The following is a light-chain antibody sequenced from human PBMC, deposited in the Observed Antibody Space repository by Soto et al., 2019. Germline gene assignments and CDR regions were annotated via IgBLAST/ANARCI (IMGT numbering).Light chain of an antibody. CDR2: GAS. Sequence: EIVMTQSPATLSVSPGERATLSCRASQSVTSNLAWYQQKPGQAPRLLIYGASTRATGIPARFSGSGSGTEFTLTISSLQSEDFAVYYCNQYNYWWTFGQGTRVEI. V-gene: IGKV3-15*01. J-gene: IGKJ1*01. CDR1: QSVTSN. CDR3: NQYNYWWT.